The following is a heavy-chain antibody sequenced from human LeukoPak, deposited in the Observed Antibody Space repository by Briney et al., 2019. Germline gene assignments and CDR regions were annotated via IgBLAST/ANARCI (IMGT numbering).Heavy chain of an antibody. CDR3: ARREGIAARPGAFDY. CDR1: GGSISSYY. Sequence: PSETLSLTCTVSGGSISSYYWSWIRQPPGKGLEWIGEINHSGSTNYNPSLKSRVTISVDTSKNQFSLKLSSVTAADTAVYYCARREGIAARPGAFDYWGQGTLVTVSS. V-gene: IGHV4-34*01. J-gene: IGHJ4*02. D-gene: IGHD6-6*01. CDR2: INHSGST.